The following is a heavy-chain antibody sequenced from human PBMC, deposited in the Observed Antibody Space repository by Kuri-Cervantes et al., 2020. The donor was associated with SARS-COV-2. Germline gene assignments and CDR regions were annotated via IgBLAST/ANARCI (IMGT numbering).Heavy chain of an antibody. J-gene: IGHJ4*02. Sequence: SETLSLTCTVSGGSISSGGYYWSWIRQHPGKGLEWIGYIYYSGSTYYNPSLKSRVTISVDTSKNQFSLKLSSVTAADTAVYYCARGVSHIAAAGLYYFDYWGQGTLVTVSS. D-gene: IGHD6-13*01. CDR2: IYYSGST. V-gene: IGHV4-31*03. CDR1: GGSISSGGYY. CDR3: ARGVSHIAAAGLYYFDY.